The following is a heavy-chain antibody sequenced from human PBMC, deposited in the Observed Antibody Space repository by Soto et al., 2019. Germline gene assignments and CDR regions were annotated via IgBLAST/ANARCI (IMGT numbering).Heavy chain of an antibody. J-gene: IGHJ4*02. CDR2: VYYSGDT. CDR1: GASVSNGNFY. D-gene: IGHD6-19*01. CDR3: AREWYNSLDS. Sequence: SETLSLTWTVSGASVSNGNFYWSWIRQPPGKGLEWIGYVYYSGDTNYSPSLKSRVTISVDTSKNQFSLRLSSVTAADTAFYYCAREWYNSLDSGGQGTLVTVPS. V-gene: IGHV4-61*01.